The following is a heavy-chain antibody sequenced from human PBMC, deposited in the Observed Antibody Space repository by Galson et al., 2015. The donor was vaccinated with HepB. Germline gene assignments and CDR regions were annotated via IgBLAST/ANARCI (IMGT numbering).Heavy chain of an antibody. Sequence: SLRLSCAASGFIFSNYAMHWVRLAPGKGLEWVALISYDGSTKHYADSVKGRFTISRDNSKNTLYLQMNSLRAEDTAVYYCARDGGAILAYKWFDPRGQGTLVTVSS. D-gene: IGHD2-2*02. CDR1: GFIFSNYA. J-gene: IGHJ5*02. CDR2: ISYDGSTK. V-gene: IGHV3-30*04. CDR3: ARDGGAILAYKWFDP.